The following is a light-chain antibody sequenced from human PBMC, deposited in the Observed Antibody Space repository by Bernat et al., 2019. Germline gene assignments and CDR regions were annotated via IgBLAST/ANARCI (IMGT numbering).Light chain of an antibody. CDR2: DIS. Sequence: EIVLTQSPATLSLSPGEGATLSCWASQSVSNSLAWYQQLPGQAPRLLIYDISNRAAGIPTRFSGSGSETDFTLTLSSLQPKDFAVYYCQQRYTWAQTFGQGTKVEI. CDR3: QQRYTWAQT. V-gene: IGKV3-11*01. J-gene: IGKJ1*01. CDR1: QSVSNS.